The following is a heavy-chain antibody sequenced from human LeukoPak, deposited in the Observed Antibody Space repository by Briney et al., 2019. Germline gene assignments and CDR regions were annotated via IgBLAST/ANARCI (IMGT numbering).Heavy chain of an antibody. Sequence: GASVKVSCKASGYTFTSYHMHWVRQAPGQGLEWMGWINPNSGGTNYAQKFQGRVTMTRDTSISTAYMELSRLRSDDTAVYYCARDVYSGYDSDAFDIWGQGTMVTVSS. CDR3: ARDVYSGYDSDAFDI. V-gene: IGHV1-2*02. J-gene: IGHJ3*02. CDR2: INPNSGGT. CDR1: GYTFTSYH. D-gene: IGHD5-12*01.